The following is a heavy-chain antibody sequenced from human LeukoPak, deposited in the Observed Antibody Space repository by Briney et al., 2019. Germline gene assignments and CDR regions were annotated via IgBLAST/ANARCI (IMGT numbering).Heavy chain of an antibody. CDR2: IIPVFGTA. Sequence: SVKVSCKASGGTFSNYAISWVRQAPGQGLEWMGGIIPVFGTAHYAQKFQGKVTITADKYTTTAYMELSSLRSEDTAVYYCARDVRVLTGYREPSDGFDIWGQGTMVTVSS. CDR1: GGTFSNYA. V-gene: IGHV1-69*06. J-gene: IGHJ3*02. CDR3: ARDVRVLTGYREPSDGFDI. D-gene: IGHD3-9*01.